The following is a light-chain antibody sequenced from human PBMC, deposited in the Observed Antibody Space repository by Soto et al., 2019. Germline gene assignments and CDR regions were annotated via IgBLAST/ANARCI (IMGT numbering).Light chain of an antibody. CDR3: LQRSIGFT. J-gene: IGKJ3*01. V-gene: IGKV3-11*01. Sequence: EIVMTQSPATLSVSPGERATLSCRASQSVSSDLAWYHQKPGQAPRPLIYGASKRAPGVSARFSGSGSGTDFTLTISSLEPEDFAVYHCLQRSIGFTFGPGTKVDIK. CDR2: GAS. CDR1: QSVSSD.